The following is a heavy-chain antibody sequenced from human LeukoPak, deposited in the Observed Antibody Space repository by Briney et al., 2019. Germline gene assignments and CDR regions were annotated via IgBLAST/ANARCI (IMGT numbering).Heavy chain of an antibody. CDR2: INHSGST. CDR3: ARQLIHYDILTGFDY. CDR1: GGSFSGYY. J-gene: IGHJ4*02. D-gene: IGHD3-9*01. Sequence: PSETLSLTCAVYGGSFSGYYWSWIRQPPGKGLEWIGEINHSGSTNYNPSLKSRVTISVDTSKNQFSLKLSSVTAADTAVYYCARQLIHYDILTGFDYWGQGTLVTVSS. V-gene: IGHV4-34*01.